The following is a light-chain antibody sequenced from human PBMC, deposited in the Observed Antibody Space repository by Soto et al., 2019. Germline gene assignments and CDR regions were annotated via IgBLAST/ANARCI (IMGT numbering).Light chain of an antibody. CDR3: QQRSNWPPVT. Sequence: EIVLTQSPATLSLSRGERATLSCRASQSVSSYLAWYQQKPGQDPRLLIYDASNRATGIPARFSGSGSGTAFTLTISSLEPEDFAIYYCQQRSNWPPVTFGGGTKVEIK. CDR2: DAS. CDR1: QSVSSY. V-gene: IGKV3-11*01. J-gene: IGKJ4*01.